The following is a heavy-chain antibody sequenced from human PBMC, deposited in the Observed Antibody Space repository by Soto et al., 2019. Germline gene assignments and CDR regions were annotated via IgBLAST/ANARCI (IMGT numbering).Heavy chain of an antibody. D-gene: IGHD3-10*01. V-gene: IGHV3-23*01. Sequence: GGSLRLSCAASGFTFSSYAMSWVRQAPGKGLEWVSAISGSGGSTYYADSVKGRFTISRDNSKNTLYLQMNSLRAEDTAVYYCAKDERGAPHYYYGMDVWGQGTTVTVS. J-gene: IGHJ6*02. CDR1: GFTFSSYA. CDR2: ISGSGGST. CDR3: AKDERGAPHYYYGMDV.